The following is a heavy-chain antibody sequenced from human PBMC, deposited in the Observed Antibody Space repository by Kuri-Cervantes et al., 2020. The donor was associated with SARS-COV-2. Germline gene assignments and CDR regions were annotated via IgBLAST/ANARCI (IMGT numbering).Heavy chain of an antibody. D-gene: IGHD3-22*01. CDR1: GFTFSVHY. CDR3: ARGNYYDSSGYFYYYGMDV. V-gene: IGHV3-72*01. J-gene: IGHJ6*02. CDR2: TRNKANSYTT. Sequence: GESLKISCAASGFTFSVHYMDWVRQAPGKGLEWVGRTRNKANSYTTEYAASVKGRFTISRDDSKNSLYLQMNSLKTEDTAVYYCARGNYYDSSGYFYYYGMDVWGQGTTVTVSS.